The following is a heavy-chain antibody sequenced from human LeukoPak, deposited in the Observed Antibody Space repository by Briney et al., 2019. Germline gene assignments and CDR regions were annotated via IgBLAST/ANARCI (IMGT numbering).Heavy chain of an antibody. V-gene: IGHV4-59*01. Sequence: SETLSLTCTVSGGSISSYYWSWIRQPPGKGLEWIGYIYNSGNTNYSPPLKSRVTISEDTSKNQVSLKLSSVTAADTAVYYCAKVANYAIDPWGQGTLVTVSS. CDR1: GGSISSYY. CDR2: IYNSGNT. D-gene: IGHD1-7*01. J-gene: IGHJ5*02. CDR3: AKVANYAIDP.